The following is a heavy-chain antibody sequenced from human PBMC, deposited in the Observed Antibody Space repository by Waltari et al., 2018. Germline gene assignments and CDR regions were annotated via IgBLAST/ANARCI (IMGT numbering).Heavy chain of an antibody. CDR2: MNPNSGNT. J-gene: IGHJ5*02. D-gene: IGHD3-3*01. CDR1: GYTFTSYD. V-gene: IGHV1-8*01. CDR3: ARGHKYYDFWSGYYTAWFDP. Sequence: QVQLVQSGAEVKKPGASVKVSCKASGYTFTSYDINWVRQVTGQGLEWMGWMNPNSGNTGYAQKFQGRVTMTRNTSISTAYMELSSLRSEDTAVYYCARGHKYYDFWSGYYTAWFDPWGQGTLVTVSS.